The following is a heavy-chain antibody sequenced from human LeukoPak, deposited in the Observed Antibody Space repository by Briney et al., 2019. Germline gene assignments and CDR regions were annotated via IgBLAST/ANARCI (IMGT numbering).Heavy chain of an antibody. CDR3: AKQIGYCSSTSCYDLLSFDY. J-gene: IGHJ4*02. V-gene: IGHV3-23*01. CDR1: GFTFSSYA. D-gene: IGHD2-2*01. CDR2: IRGSGGST. Sequence: GGSLRLSCAASGFTFSSYAMSWVRQAPGKGMEWVSAIRGSGGSTYYADSVKGLFTISRDNSKNTLYLQMNSLRAEDTAVYYCAKQIGYCSSTSCYDLLSFDYWGQGTLVTVSS.